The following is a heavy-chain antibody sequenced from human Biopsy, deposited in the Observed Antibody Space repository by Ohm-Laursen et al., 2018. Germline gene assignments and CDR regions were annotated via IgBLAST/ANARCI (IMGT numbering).Heavy chain of an antibody. CDR1: GHTFTTYY. CDR3: TTLTEDYGASPDS. D-gene: IGHD4-17*01. CDR2: VIPISNTA. Sequence: SSVKVSCKASGHTFTTYYIHWVRQAPGRGLEWMGRVIPISNTANYAQNFQDRLTITADRSTNTAYMELNSLRSEDTAVYFCTTLTEDYGASPDSWGQGTLVVVSS. V-gene: IGHV1-69*06. J-gene: IGHJ4*02.